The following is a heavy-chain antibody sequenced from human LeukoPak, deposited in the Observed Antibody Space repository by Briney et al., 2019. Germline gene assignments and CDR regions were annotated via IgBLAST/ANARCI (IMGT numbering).Heavy chain of an antibody. Sequence: ASVKVSCKTSGYNFTTFGIAWVRQAPGQGLEWMGWINANNGETHYAQKFHDRVTMTTDSSTNTAYMELRGLKSDDSAMYYCSGESTFGAVVDFNYWSQGTLVTVSS. V-gene: IGHV1-18*01. D-gene: IGHD3-16*02. CDR2: INANNGET. J-gene: IGHJ4*02. CDR1: GYNFTTFG. CDR3: SGESTFGAVVDFNY.